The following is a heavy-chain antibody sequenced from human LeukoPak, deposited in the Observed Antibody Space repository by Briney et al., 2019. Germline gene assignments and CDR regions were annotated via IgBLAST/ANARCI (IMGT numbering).Heavy chain of an antibody. V-gene: IGHV3-7*01. J-gene: IGHJ4*02. CDR2: IKDDGSAK. D-gene: IGHD4-17*01. CDR1: GFTFSSYW. Sequence: PGRSLRLSCAASGFTFSSYWMSWVRQAPGKGLEWVANIKDDGSAKYYVDSVKGRFTISRDNDKNSLFLQMNSTGAEDRAVFSCASGPIWKTRVNNGYWGQGTLVTVSS. CDR3: ASGPIWKTRVNNGY.